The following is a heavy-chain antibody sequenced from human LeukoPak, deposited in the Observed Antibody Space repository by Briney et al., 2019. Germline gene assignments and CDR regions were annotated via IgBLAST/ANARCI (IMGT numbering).Heavy chain of an antibody. CDR1: GFTFSSNY. CDR2: IYSGGST. CDR3: ARDKSRGGATDY. D-gene: IGHD1-26*01. J-gene: IGHJ4*02. V-gene: IGHV3-53*01. Sequence: PGGSLRLSCAASGFTFSSNYMSWVRQAPGKGLEWVSVIYSGGSTYYADSVKGRFTISRDNSKNTLYLQMNSLRAEDTAVYYCARDKSRGGATDYWGQGTLVTVSS.